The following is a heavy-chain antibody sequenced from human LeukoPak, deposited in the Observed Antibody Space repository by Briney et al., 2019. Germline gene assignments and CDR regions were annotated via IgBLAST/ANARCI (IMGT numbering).Heavy chain of an antibody. Sequence: GGSLRLSCAASGFTVSSNYMSWVRQAPGKGLEWVSIIYSGGSTYYADSVKGRFTISRDTSKNTLYLQMNSLRAEDTAVYHCASKDPYDSRAYLLDYWGQGTLVTVSS. D-gene: IGHD3-22*01. CDR3: ASKDPYDSRAYLLDY. V-gene: IGHV3-66*01. CDR2: IYSGGST. J-gene: IGHJ4*02. CDR1: GFTVSSNY.